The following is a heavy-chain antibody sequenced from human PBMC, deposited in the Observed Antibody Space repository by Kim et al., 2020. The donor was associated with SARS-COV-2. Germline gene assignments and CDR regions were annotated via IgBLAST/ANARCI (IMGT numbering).Heavy chain of an antibody. J-gene: IGHJ5*02. Sequence: SETLSLTCAVYGGSFSGYYWSWIRQPPGKGLEWIGEINHSGSTNYNPSLKSRVTISVDTSKNQFSLKLSSVTAADTAVYYCANGGNLDTWGQGTLVTVSS. CDR1: GGSFSGYY. CDR2: INHSGST. CDR3: ANGGNLDT. D-gene: IGHD2-21*02. V-gene: IGHV4-34*01.